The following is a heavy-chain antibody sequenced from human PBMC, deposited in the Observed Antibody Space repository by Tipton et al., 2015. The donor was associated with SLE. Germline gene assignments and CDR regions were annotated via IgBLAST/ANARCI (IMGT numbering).Heavy chain of an antibody. D-gene: IGHD3-22*01. CDR1: GGSISGYF. J-gene: IGHJ4*02. V-gene: IGHV4-59*01. CDR2: VYYSGST. CDR3: ARGQWLLRTFDY. Sequence: TLSLTCTVSGGSISGYFWSWLRQPPRKGLEWIGYVYYSGSTNYNPSLKSRLTISLDTSKNQFSLKLSSVTTADTAVYFCARGQWLLRTFDYWGQGTLVTVSS.